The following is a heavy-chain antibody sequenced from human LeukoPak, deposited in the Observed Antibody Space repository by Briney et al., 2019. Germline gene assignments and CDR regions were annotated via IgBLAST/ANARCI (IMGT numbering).Heavy chain of an antibody. CDR1: GFTVSSYV. Sequence: GRSLRLSCAASGFTVSSYVMHWVRQAPGKGLEWVAVISYDGNNKYFADSVKGRFTISRDNSKNTLYLQMNSLRAEDTAVYYCARDGVRGVIMGDYWGQGTLVTVSS. D-gene: IGHD3-10*01. CDR2: ISYDGNNK. J-gene: IGHJ4*02. V-gene: IGHV3-30-3*01. CDR3: ARDGVRGVIMGDY.